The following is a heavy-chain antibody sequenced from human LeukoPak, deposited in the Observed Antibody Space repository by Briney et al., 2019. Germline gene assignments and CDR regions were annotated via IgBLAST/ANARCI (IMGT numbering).Heavy chain of an antibody. V-gene: IGHV4-34*01. J-gene: IGHJ4*02. CDR2: INHSGST. CDR3: ARGAGALTLDYFDY. CDR1: GGSFSGYY. Sequence: SETLSPTCAVYGGSFSGYYWSWIRQPPGKGLEWIGEINHSGSTNYNPSLKSRVTTSVDTSKNQFSLKLSSVTAADTAVYYCARGAGALTLDYFDYWGQGTLVTVSS. D-gene: IGHD4/OR15-4a*01.